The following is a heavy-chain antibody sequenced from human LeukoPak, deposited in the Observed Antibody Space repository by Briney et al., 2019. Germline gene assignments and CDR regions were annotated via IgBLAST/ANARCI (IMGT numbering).Heavy chain of an antibody. D-gene: IGHD3-22*01. CDR3: AAGRHYDSSGYYVDAFDI. V-gene: IGHV3-9*03. Sequence: GRSLRPSCAASGFTFGDYAMHWVRQAPGKGPEWVSGISWNSGSIGYADSVKGRFTISRDNAKNSLYLQMNSLRAEDMALYYCAAGRHYDSSGYYVDAFDIWGQGTMVTVSS. CDR1: GFTFGDYA. J-gene: IGHJ3*02. CDR2: ISWNSGSI.